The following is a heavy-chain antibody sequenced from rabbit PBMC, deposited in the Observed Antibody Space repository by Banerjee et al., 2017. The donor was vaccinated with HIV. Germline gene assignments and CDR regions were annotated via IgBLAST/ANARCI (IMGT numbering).Heavy chain of an antibody. CDR1: GFDFSSYG. CDR3: ARGDYAVYWDAFDP. V-gene: IGHV1S39*01. D-gene: IGHD2-1*01. J-gene: IGHJ2*02. Sequence: QEQLVESGGGLVQPGGSLKLSCKASGFDFSSYGVSWVRQAPGKGLEWIGYIDPIFTSAYYASWVNGRFSISKTSSTTVTLQMTSLTAADTATYFCARGDYAVYWDAFDPWGQGTLVTVS. CDR2: IDPIFTSA.